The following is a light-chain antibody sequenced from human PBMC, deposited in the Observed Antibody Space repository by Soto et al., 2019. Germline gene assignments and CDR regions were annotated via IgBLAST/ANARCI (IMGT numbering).Light chain of an antibody. CDR1: QSVSTY. J-gene: IGKJ4*01. Sequence: EVGLTQSPATLSLSPGEIATLSCRASQSVSTYLAWYQHKPGQAPRILIYDASIRATGTPARFSGGGPVTYLALTISRLAPAALAVYYCHHRSHRHPTATFDGGTKVEIK. CDR2: DAS. CDR3: HHRSHRHPTAT. V-gene: IGKV3D-11*02.